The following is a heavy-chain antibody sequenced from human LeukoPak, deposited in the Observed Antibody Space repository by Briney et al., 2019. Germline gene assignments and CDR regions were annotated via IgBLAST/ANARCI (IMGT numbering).Heavy chain of an antibody. CDR1: GFTFDEYS. CDR2: INWDGGST. V-gene: IGHV3-43*01. D-gene: IGHD3-22*01. Sequence: GGSLRLSCAASGFTFDEYSMHWVRQTPGKGLEWVSLINWDGGSTYYADSVKGRFTISRDNSKNSLYLQMNSLRSEDTALYYCAKESHYYDDSGPFDYWGQGTLVTVSS. J-gene: IGHJ4*02. CDR3: AKESHYYDDSGPFDY.